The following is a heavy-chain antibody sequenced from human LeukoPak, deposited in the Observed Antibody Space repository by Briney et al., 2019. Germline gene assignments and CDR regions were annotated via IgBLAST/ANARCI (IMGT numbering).Heavy chain of an antibody. J-gene: IGHJ5*02. V-gene: IGHV3-20*04. CDR3: ARDPYYYGSGSYNSWFDP. D-gene: IGHD3-10*01. CDR2: INWNGGST. CDR1: GFTFDDYG. Sequence: GGSLRLSCAASGFTFDDYGMSWVRQAPGKGLEWVSGINWNGGSTGYADSVKGRFTISRDNAKNSLYLQMNSLRAEDTALYYCARDPYYYGSGSYNSWFDPWGQGTLVTASS.